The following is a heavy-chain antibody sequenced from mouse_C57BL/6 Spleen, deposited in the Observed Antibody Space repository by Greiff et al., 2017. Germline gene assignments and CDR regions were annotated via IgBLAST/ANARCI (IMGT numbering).Heavy chain of an antibody. CDR1: GYTFTDHT. CDR3: ARGGLDY. CDR2: ICPRDGST. V-gene: IGHV1-78*01. J-gene: IGHJ3*01. Sequence: VMLLQSDAGLVKPGASVKLSCTVSGYTFTDHTIHWMHQRPEQGLEWIGYICPRDGSTKYHDKFKGKATLTADNSSSTADLQLNSLTSEDSAVYVCARGGLDYWGQGTLVTVSA.